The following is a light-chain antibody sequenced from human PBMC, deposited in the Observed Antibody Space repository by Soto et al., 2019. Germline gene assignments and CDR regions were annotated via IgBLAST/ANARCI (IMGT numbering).Light chain of an antibody. CDR1: QSVSSSS. CDR2: GAS. CDR3: QQYGSSPRT. Sequence: IVLTQSPGTLSLSPGERAALSCRASQSVSSSSLAWYQQKPGQAPRLLIYGASSRATGIPDRFSGSGSETDFNPTISRLEPEDFAVYYCQQYGSSPRTFGQGTKLEIK. J-gene: IGKJ2*01. V-gene: IGKV3-20*01.